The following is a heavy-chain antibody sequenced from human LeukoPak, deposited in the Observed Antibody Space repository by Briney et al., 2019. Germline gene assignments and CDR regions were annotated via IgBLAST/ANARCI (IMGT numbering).Heavy chain of an antibody. V-gene: IGHV3-23*01. J-gene: IGHJ4*02. CDR2: ISGSGAST. CDR1: GFTFRSYA. CDR3: ARNYYEPTYDYYFDC. Sequence: QPGGSLRLSCAASGFTFRSYAMSWVRQAPGKGLEWVSAISGSGASTYYADSVRGRFTISRDNSKNTLYLHMNSLRAEDAALYYCARNYYEPTYDYYFDCWGQGTLVTVSS. D-gene: IGHD1-26*01.